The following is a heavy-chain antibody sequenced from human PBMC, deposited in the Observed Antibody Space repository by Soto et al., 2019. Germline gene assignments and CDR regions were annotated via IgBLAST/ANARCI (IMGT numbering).Heavy chain of an antibody. V-gene: IGHV1-69*13. Sequence: SVKVSCKVSGGTFNFYAINWVRQAPGQGLEWMGGIIPMFDTSNYAQRFQGRVTITADDSTNTAYLELSSLTSEDTATYYCARQASYSSSLPLDYWGQGTPVTVSS. D-gene: IGHD6-13*01. CDR3: ARQASYSSSLPLDY. J-gene: IGHJ4*02. CDR1: GGTFNFYA. CDR2: IIPMFDTS.